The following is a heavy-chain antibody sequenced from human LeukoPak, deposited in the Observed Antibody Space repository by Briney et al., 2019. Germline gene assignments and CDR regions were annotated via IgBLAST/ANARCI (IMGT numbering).Heavy chain of an antibody. V-gene: IGHV1-69*05. CDR1: GVIFSSYA. J-gene: IGHJ4*02. CDR3: ARALRYCSTTSCQYYFDY. CDR2: IIPMFGTP. Sequence: ASVKVSCKASGVIFSSYAITWVRQAPGQGLEWMGGIIPMFGTPNYAQKFQGRVTMTRNTSISTAYMELSSLKSEDTAVYYCARALRYCSTTSCQYYFDYWGQGTLVTVSS. D-gene: IGHD2-2*01.